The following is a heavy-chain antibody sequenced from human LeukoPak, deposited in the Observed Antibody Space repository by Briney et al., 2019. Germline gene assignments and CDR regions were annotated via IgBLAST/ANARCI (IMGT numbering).Heavy chain of an antibody. D-gene: IGHD2-2*01. J-gene: IGHJ4*02. CDR2: INPNSGGT. Sequence: ASVKVSCKTSGYTFIAYYMHWVRQAPGQGLEWMGWINPNSGGTNYAQKFQGRVTMTRDTSISTVYMELSRLRSDDTAVYYCARDSCSSTSCLSIDDYWGQGTLVTVSS. CDR3: ARDSCSSTSCLSIDDY. V-gene: IGHV1-2*02. CDR1: GYTFIAYY.